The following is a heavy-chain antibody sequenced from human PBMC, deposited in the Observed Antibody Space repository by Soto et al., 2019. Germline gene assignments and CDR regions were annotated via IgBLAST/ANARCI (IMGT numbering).Heavy chain of an antibody. CDR2: IIPIFGTA. CDR1: GVTFSSYA. D-gene: IGHD2-2*01. Sequence: ASLKVSCKASGVTFSSYAISWVRQAPVQGLEWMGGIIPIFGTANYAQKFQGRVTITADESTSTAYMELSSLRSEDTAVYYCARGYCSSTSCFAPYYYYGMDVWGQGTTVTVS. CDR3: ARGYCSSTSCFAPYYYYGMDV. J-gene: IGHJ6*02. V-gene: IGHV1-69*13.